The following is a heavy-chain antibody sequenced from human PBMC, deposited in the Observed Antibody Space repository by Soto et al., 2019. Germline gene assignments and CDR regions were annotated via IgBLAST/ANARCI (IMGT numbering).Heavy chain of an antibody. D-gene: IGHD4-17*01. Sequence: GGSLRLSCAASGFIFSNYGMNWVRQAPGKGLEWVSGIKGGATYYADSVKGRFTISRDNYKNTLYLQMSSLRVEDTAVYYCGKTYGDSYFHHWGQGTLVTVSS. J-gene: IGHJ4*02. V-gene: IGHV3-23*01. CDR3: GKTYGDSYFHH. CDR1: GFIFSNYG. CDR2: IKGGAT.